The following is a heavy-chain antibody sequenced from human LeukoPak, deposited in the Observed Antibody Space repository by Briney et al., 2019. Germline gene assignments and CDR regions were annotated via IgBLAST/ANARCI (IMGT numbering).Heavy chain of an antibody. CDR1: GGSIRSSYYY. CDR3: ARTPLEWLFPYYFDY. J-gene: IGHJ4*02. V-gene: IGHV4-39*01. CDR2: IYYSGST. D-gene: IGHD3-3*01. Sequence: SETLSLTCTVSGGSIRSSYYYWGWIRQPPGKGLEWIGSIYYSGSTYYNPSLKSRVTISVDTSKNQFSLKLSSVTAADTAVYYCARTPLEWLFPYYFDYWGQGTLVTVSS.